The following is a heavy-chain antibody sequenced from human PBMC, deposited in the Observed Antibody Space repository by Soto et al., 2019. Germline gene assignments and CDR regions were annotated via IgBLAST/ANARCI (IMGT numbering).Heavy chain of an antibody. CDR3: TTPNYYDSSGSPDAFDI. Sequence: GGSLRLSCAASGFTFSNAWMNWVRQAPGKGLEWVGRIKSKTDGGTTDYAAPVKGRFTISRDDSKNTLYLQMNSLKTEDTAVYYCTTPNYYDSSGSPDAFDIWGQGTMVTVSS. J-gene: IGHJ3*02. CDR2: IKSKTDGGTT. D-gene: IGHD3-22*01. CDR1: GFTFSNAW. V-gene: IGHV3-15*07.